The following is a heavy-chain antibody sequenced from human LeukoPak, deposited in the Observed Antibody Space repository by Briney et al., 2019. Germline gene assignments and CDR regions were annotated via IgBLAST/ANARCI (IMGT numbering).Heavy chain of an antibody. V-gene: IGHV3-74*01. J-gene: IGHJ6*03. CDR3: ARESSDYDSSGWAGYYYYMDV. D-gene: IGHD3-22*01. CDR1: GFTFSSYW. Sequence: GGSLRLSCAASGFTFSSYWMHWVRQAPGKGLVWVSRINSDGSSTSYADSVKGRFTISRDNAKNTLYLQMNSLRAEDTAVYYCARESSDYDSSGWAGYYYYMDVWGKGTTVTVSS. CDR2: INSDGSST.